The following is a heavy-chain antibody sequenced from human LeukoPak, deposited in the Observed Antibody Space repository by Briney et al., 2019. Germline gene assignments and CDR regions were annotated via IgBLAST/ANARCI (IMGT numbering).Heavy chain of an antibody. J-gene: IGHJ4*02. Sequence: GSLRLSCAASGFTFSSYEMNWVRQAPGKGLEWVSYISSSGSTKYYADSVKGRFTISRDNAKNSLYLQMNSLRADDTAVYYCARENRGFITCPIDYWGQGTLVTVSS. CDR1: GFTFSSYE. CDR2: ISSSGSTK. V-gene: IGHV3-48*03. D-gene: IGHD3-10*01. CDR3: ARENRGFITCPIDY.